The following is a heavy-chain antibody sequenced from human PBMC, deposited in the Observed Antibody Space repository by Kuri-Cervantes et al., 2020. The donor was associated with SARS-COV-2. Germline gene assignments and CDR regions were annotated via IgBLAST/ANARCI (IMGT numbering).Heavy chain of an antibody. CDR1: GGSFSGYH. J-gene: IGHJ4*02. V-gene: IGHV4-59*10. Sequence: SETLSLTCAVYGGSFSGYHWSWIRQPAGKGLEWIGRIYTSGSTNYNPSLKSRVTMSVDTSKNQFSLKLSSVTAADTAVYYCARDYYDSSGYYYPDYWGQGTRVTCSS. CDR3: ARDYYDSSGYYYPDY. D-gene: IGHD3-22*01. CDR2: IYTSGST.